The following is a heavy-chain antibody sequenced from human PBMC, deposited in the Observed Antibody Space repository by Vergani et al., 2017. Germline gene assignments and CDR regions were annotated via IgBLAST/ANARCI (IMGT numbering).Heavy chain of an antibody. CDR1: GFTFSSYA. J-gene: IGHJ4*02. V-gene: IGHV3-23*01. D-gene: IGHD2-21*02. Sequence: EVQLLESGGGLVQPGGSLRLSCAASGFTFSSYAMSWVRQAPGKGLEWVSAISGSGGSTYYADSVKGRFTISRHNAKNTLYLQMNSLRAEDKAVYYCARSVRVVTSPFDYWGQGTLVTVSS. CDR3: ARSVRVVTSPFDY. CDR2: ISGSGGST.